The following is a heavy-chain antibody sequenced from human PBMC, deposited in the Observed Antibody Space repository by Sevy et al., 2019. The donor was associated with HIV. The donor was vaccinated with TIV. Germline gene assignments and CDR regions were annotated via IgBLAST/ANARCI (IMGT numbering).Heavy chain of an antibody. J-gene: IGHJ6*02. V-gene: IGHV1-2*02. Sequence: PSVKVSCKASGYTFSDSGYYVHWVRQAPGQGLEWMGWINPKSGATNYAQKFQGRVTRTRDTSVSTANMELSRLRSDDTAVYYCARESYDFWTGPVDYDYGMDVWGQGTTVTVSS. CDR1: GYTFSDSGYY. CDR2: INPKSGAT. CDR3: ARESYDFWTGPVDYDYGMDV. D-gene: IGHD3-3*01.